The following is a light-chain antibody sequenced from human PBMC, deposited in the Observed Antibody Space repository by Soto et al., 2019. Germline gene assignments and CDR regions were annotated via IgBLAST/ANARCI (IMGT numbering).Light chain of an antibody. CDR1: SSNIGS. Sequence: QSVLTQPPSASGTPGQRVTISCSGSSSNIGSINWYQQLPGTAPKLLIYNNNQRPSGVPDRFSGFKSGTSASLAISGLQSEDEADYYCAAWDDSLNGLVFGTGTKLTVL. CDR2: NNN. V-gene: IGLV1-44*01. J-gene: IGLJ1*01. CDR3: AAWDDSLNGLV.